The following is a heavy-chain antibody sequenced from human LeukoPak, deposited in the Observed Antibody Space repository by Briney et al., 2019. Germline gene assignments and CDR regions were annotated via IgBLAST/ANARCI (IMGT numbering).Heavy chain of an antibody. D-gene: IGHD3-22*01. CDR1: GGSISSVDYY. V-gene: IGHV4-30-4*01. CDR3: ARDTYDSSGYFY. Sequence: PSETLSLTCTVSGGSISSVDYYWVWIPQPPGKGLEWIGYIYYSGSTYYNPSLKSRVTISVDTSKNQFSLKLSSVTAADTAVYYCARDTYDSSGYFYWGQGTLVTVSS. J-gene: IGHJ4*02. CDR2: IYYSGST.